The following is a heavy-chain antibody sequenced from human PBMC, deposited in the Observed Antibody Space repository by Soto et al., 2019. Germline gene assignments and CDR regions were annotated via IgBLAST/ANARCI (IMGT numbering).Heavy chain of an antibody. J-gene: IGHJ6*02. Sequence: SETLSLTCTVSGGSISSGDYYWSWIRQPPGKGLEWIGYIYYSGSTYYNPSLKSRVTISVDTSKNQFSLKLNSVTPEDTAVYYCARDRKKGYCSGGSCKDYYCYYYGMDVWGQGTTLTVSS. CDR2: IYYSGST. CDR3: ARDRKKGYCSGGSCKDYYCYYYGMDV. D-gene: IGHD2-15*01. CDR1: GGSISSGDYY. V-gene: IGHV4-30-4*01.